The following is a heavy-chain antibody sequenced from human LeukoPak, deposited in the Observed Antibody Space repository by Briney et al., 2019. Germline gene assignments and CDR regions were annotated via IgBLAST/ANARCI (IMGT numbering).Heavy chain of an antibody. J-gene: IGHJ5*02. CDR1: GGSISSGSYY. D-gene: IGHD2-15*01. CDR2: IYTSGST. Sequence: SQTLSLTCTVSGGSISSGSYYWSWIRQPAGKGLEWIGRIYTSGSTNYNPSLKSRVTISVDTSKNQFSLKLSSVTAADTAVYYCARGEDSDRRYCSGGSCSAYNWFEPWGQGTLVTVSS. V-gene: IGHV4-61*02. CDR3: ARGEDSDRRYCSGGSCSAYNWFEP.